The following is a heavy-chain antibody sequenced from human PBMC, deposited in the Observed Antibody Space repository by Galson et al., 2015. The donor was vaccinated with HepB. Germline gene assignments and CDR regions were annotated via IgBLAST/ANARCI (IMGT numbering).Heavy chain of an antibody. CDR1: GYSISSGYY. CDR3: AREGGGYSGYDFIPFSDITNKPDY. D-gene: IGHD5-12*01. J-gene: IGHJ4*02. V-gene: IGHV4-38-2*02. CDR2: IYHSGST. Sequence: ETLSLTCTVSGYSISSGYYWGWIRQPPGKGLEWIGSIYHSGSTYYNPSLKSRVTISVDTSKNQFSLKLSSVTAADTAVYYCAREGGGYSGYDFIPFSDITNKPDYWGQGTLVTVSS.